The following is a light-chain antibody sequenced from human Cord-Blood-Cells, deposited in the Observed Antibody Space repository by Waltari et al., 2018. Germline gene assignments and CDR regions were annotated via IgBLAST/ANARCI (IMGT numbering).Light chain of an antibody. CDR2: DAS. CDR3: QQYDHLPWT. V-gene: IGKV1-33*01. J-gene: IGKJ1*01. Sequence: DIQMTQYPSSLSASVGDRVTITCQASQDISNYLNWSQQKPGKAPKLLIYDASNLETGVPSRFRGSGSGTEFTVTISSLQPEDIATYYCQQYDHLPWTVGQGTKVEIK. CDR1: QDISNY.